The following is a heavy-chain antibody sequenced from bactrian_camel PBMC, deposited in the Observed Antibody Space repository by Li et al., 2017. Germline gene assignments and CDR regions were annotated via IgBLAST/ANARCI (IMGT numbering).Heavy chain of an antibody. V-gene: IGHV3S53*01. J-gene: IGHJ6*01. Sequence: VQLVESGGGSVQAGGSLRLSCVASSDPYRMKCMAWFRQVPGKEREGVAGIDSDGRTNYTSSVKGRFTISKDNAKNTLILQMNSLKPEDTAMYYCAVEGSGAYCSLRALPLGYWDQGTQVTDS. CDR3: AVEGSGAYCSLRALPLGY. CDR1: SDPYRMKC. D-gene: IGHD3*01. CDR2: IDSDGRT.